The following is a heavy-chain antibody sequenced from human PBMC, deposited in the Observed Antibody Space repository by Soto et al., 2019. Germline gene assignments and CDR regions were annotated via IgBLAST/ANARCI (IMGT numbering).Heavy chain of an antibody. CDR2: IVVGSGNT. V-gene: IGHV1-58*02. J-gene: IGHJ4*02. Sequence: SVKVSCKASGCTFTSSAMQWVRQARGQRLEWIGWIVVGSGNTNYAQKFQERVTITRDMSTSTAYMELSSLRSEDTAVYYCAALTPAYLALNPLDYWGQGTLVTVSS. CDR3: AALTPAYLALNPLDY. CDR1: GCTFTSSA. D-gene: IGHD2-2*01.